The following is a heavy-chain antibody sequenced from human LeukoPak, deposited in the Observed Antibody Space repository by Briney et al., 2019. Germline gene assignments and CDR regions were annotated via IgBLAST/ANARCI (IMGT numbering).Heavy chain of an antibody. V-gene: IGHV1-8*01. D-gene: IGHD4-17*01. J-gene: IGHJ3*02. CDR2: MNPNGGNT. Sequence: ASVKVSCKASGYTFTSYDINWVRQATGQGLEWMGWMNPNGGNTGYAQKFQGRVTMTRSTSISTAYVELSSLRSEDTAVYYCATASTVTTERGSVVRAFDIWGQGTMVTVSS. CDR3: ATASTVTTERGSVVRAFDI. CDR1: GYTFTSYD.